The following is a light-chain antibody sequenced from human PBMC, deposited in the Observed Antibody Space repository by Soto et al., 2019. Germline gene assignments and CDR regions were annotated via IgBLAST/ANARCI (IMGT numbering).Light chain of an antibody. J-gene: IGLJ1*01. V-gene: IGLV2-11*01. CDR3: CSYASSYTFHV. CDR1: SSDVGGYNY. CDR2: DVS. Sequence: QSALTQPRSVSGSPGQSVTISCTGTSSDVGGYNYVSWYQQHPGKAPKLMIYDVSKRPSGVPDRFSGSKSGNTASLTISGLQAEDEADYYCCSYASSYTFHVFGTGTKLTVL.